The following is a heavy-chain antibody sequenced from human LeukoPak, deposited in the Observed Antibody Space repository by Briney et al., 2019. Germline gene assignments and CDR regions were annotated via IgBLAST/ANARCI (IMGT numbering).Heavy chain of an antibody. Sequence: GGSLRLSCAASGFTVSSNYMSWVRQAPGKGPEWVANIKHDGTATYYGDSVKGRFTISRDNAKNSLYLQMSSLRVEDTAMFYCAREIVGAHTEFDFWGQGTLVSVSS. CDR1: GFTVSSNY. CDR3: AREIVGAHTEFDF. D-gene: IGHD1-26*01. CDR2: IKHDGTAT. J-gene: IGHJ4*02. V-gene: IGHV3-7*01.